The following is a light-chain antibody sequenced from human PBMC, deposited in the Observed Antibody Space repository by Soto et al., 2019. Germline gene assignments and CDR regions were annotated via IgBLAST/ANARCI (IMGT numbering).Light chain of an antibody. CDR2: LNSDGSH. V-gene: IGLV4-69*01. J-gene: IGLJ3*02. CDR3: QTWGAGIQV. Sequence: QAVVTQSPSASASLGASVKLTCTLNSGHSSDAIAWHQQQPEKGPRYLMKLNSDGSHNKADGIPDRFSGSSSGAERYLTISSLQSEDEADYYCQTWGAGIQVFGGGTKLTVL. CDR1: SGHSSDA.